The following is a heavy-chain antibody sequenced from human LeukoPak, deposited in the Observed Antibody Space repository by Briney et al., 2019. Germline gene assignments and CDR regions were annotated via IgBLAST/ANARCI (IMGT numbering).Heavy chain of an antibody. Sequence: GGSLRLSCAAAGFNFNKFDGISWVRQAPGKGLEWVSVISGSGNNEDHAGSVKGRFTISRDNSKNIVYLRMNSLRAEDTAVYFCANSRGYGSGNLWGQGTLVTVSS. D-gene: IGHD3-10*01. V-gene: IGHV3-23*01. CDR1: GFNFNKFDG. CDR3: ANSRGYGSGNL. J-gene: IGHJ4*02. CDR2: ISGSGNNE.